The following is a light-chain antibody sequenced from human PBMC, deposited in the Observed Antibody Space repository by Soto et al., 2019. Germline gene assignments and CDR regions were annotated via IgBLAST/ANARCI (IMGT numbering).Light chain of an antibody. V-gene: IGKV1-5*01. CDR3: QQYDSYSWT. CDR1: QSVSNW. CDR2: DVS. Sequence: DIQMTQSPSTLSASVGERVTITCRASQSVSNWLAWYQHKPGKAPKLLIYDVSSLESGVPSRFSGSGSGTEFILTISSLQPDDFATYYCQQYDSYSWTFCQGTKVDIK. J-gene: IGKJ1*01.